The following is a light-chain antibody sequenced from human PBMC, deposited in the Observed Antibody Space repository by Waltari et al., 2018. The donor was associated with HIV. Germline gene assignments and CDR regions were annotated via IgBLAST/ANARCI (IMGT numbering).Light chain of an antibody. Sequence: ETILTQSPGTLSLSPGERATISCRASQSVSSSHLAWYQQKPGQAPRLLVYDASSRATGIPDRFSGSGSGTDFILTINGLEPEDFAVYYCQQYDNSRWTFGQGTKVEIK. CDR2: DAS. V-gene: IGKV3-20*01. J-gene: IGKJ1*01. CDR1: QSVSSSH. CDR3: QQYDNSRWT.